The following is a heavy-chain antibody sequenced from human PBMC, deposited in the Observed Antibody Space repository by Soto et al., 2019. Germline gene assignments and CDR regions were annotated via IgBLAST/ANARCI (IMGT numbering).Heavy chain of an antibody. D-gene: IGHD1-1*01. CDR1: GFAFADYA. CDR3: TRDPLTQEDGTLFDF. V-gene: IGHV3-49*04. Sequence: GGSLRLSCTTSGFAFADYAVAWVRQAPGKGLEWIGLIRGGRDAGTTEYAASVRGRFTMSRDDSGSVAYLQMTGLRTEDTGLYYCTRDPLTQEDGTLFDFWGQGTLVTVSS. J-gene: IGHJ4*02. CDR2: IRGGRDAGTT.